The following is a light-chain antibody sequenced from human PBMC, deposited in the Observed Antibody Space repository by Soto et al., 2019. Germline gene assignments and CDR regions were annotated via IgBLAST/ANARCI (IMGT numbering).Light chain of an antibody. CDR2: DVD. V-gene: IGLV2-11*01. CDR1: SGDVGGHDF. J-gene: IGLJ2*01. CDR3: QSYDSRLSAVV. Sequence: QSALTQPRSVSGSPGQSVTISCTGISGDVGGHDFVSWYQQHPGRAPKLILYDVDKRPSGVPDRFSGSRSGNTASLAITGLQADDEGAYYCQSYDSRLSAVVFGGGTKLTVL.